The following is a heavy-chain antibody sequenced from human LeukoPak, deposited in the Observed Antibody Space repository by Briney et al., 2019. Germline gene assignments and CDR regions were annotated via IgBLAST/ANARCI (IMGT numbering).Heavy chain of an antibody. CDR3: ARVNRETATITP. CDR2: IYTSGST. Sequence: SETLSLTCAVYGGSFSGYYWSWIRQPAGKGLEWIGRIYTSGSTNYNPSLKSRVTISVDTSKNQFSLKLSSVTAADTAVYYCARVNRETATITPWGQGTLVTVSS. V-gene: IGHV4-59*10. CDR1: GGSFSGYY. J-gene: IGHJ4*02. D-gene: IGHD5-24*01.